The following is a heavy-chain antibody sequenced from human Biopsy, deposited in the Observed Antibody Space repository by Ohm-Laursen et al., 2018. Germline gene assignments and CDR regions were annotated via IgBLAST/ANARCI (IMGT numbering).Heavy chain of an antibody. V-gene: IGHV4-4*07. CDR3: ARGSNEYGGLYFPH. D-gene: IGHD4-23*01. J-gene: IGHJ1*01. CDR1: GGFISTYY. Sequence: SDTLSLTCTVSGGFISTYYWNWIRQPAGKALEWIGRIYNTGSTNYNPSLQSRVTMSVDTSKNQFSLKMSSVTAADTAVYYCARGSNEYGGLYFPHWGQGTLVTVS. CDR2: IYNTGST.